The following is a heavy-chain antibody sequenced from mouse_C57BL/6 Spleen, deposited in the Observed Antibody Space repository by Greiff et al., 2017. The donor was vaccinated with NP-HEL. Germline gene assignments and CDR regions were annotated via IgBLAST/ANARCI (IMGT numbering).Heavy chain of an antibody. V-gene: IGHV1-50*01. J-gene: IGHJ2*01. CDR2: IDPSDSYT. CDR1: GYTFTSYW. Sequence: QVQLQQPGAELVKPGASVKLSCKASGYTFTSYWMQWVKQRPGQGLEWIGEIDPSDSYTNYNEKFKGKATLTVDTSSSTAYMQLSSLTSEDSAVYYCALKKDFITTVVAFDYWGQGTTLTVSS. CDR3: ALKKDFITTVVAFDY. D-gene: IGHD1-1*01.